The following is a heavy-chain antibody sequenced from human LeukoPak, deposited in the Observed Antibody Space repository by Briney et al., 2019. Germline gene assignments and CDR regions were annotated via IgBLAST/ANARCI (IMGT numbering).Heavy chain of an antibody. CDR1: GYTFTGYY. CDR3: ARGGHYYDSSGYYRPVDP. V-gene: IGHV1-46*01. CDR2: INPSGGST. J-gene: IGHJ5*02. Sequence: ASVKVSCKASGYTFTGYYMHWVRQAPGQGLEWMGIINPSGGSTSYAQKFQGRVTMTRDMSTSTDYMELSSLRSEDTAVYYCARGGHYYDSSGYYRPVDPWGQGTLVTVSS. D-gene: IGHD3-22*01.